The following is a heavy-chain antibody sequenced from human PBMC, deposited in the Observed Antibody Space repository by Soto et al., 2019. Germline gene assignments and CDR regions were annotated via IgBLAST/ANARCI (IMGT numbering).Heavy chain of an antibody. V-gene: IGHV3-23*01. CDR2: IGGNGDST. D-gene: IGHD1-26*01. J-gene: IGHJ3*02. CDR1: GFTFSNYV. CDR3: ARSGLLYSTTYYDGAFDM. Sequence: EVQLLESGGDLVQPGGSLRVSCAASGFTFSNYVMNWVRQARGKGLEWVSSIGGNGDSTYYTDSVKGRFTISRDNSKNTLDLQMVSLRAEDTAVYYCARSGLLYSTTYYDGAFDMWGQGTVVTVSS.